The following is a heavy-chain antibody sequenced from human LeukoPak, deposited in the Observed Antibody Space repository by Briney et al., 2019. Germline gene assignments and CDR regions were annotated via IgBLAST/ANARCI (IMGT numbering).Heavy chain of an antibody. Sequence: PGGSLRLSCAAPGFTFSSYSMNWVRQAPGKGLEWVSSISSSSSYIYYAHTVKGRFSTSRDNAKNSLYMQMNSLRAEDTAVYYCARDPLNPGYSSSWYSAHYMDVWGKGTTVTVSS. CDR1: GFTFSSYS. V-gene: IGHV3-21*01. CDR2: ISSSSSYI. D-gene: IGHD6-13*01. CDR3: ARDPLNPGYSSSWYSAHYMDV. J-gene: IGHJ6*03.